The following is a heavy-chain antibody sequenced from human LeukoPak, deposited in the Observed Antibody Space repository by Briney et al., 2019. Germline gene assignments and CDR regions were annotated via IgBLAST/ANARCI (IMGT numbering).Heavy chain of an antibody. CDR2: ISSSSSYI. CDR1: GFTFSSYG. V-gene: IGHV3-21*01. Sequence: PGGSLRLSCAASGFTFSSYGMNWVRQAPGKGLEWVSSISSSSSYIYYADSVKGRFTISRDNAKNSLYLQMNSLRAEDTAVYYCARDVAATGQGFDYWGQGTLVTVSS. D-gene: IGHD2-15*01. CDR3: ARDVAATGQGFDY. J-gene: IGHJ4*02.